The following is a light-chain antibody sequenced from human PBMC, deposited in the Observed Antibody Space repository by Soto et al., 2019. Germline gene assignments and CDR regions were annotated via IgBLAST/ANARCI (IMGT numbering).Light chain of an antibody. V-gene: IGLV2-14*01. J-gene: IGLJ2*01. Sequence: QSALTQPASVSGSPGQSITISCTGTTTDIRRYNYVSWYQHHPDKAPKLILYEVSNRPSGVSGRFSGSKSGTTASLTLSGLQPEDEASYYCSSYTSSGTLVFGGGTKVTVL. CDR1: TTDIRRYNY. CDR2: EVS. CDR3: SSYTSSGTLV.